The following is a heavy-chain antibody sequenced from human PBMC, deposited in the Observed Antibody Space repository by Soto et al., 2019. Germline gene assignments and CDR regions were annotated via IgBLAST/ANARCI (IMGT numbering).Heavy chain of an antibody. D-gene: IGHD1-7*01. Sequence: SVKVSCKASGGTFSSYAISWVRQAPGQGLEWMGGIIPIFGTANYAQKLQGRVTITADESTSTAYMELSSLRSQDTAVYYCARTGTTFMRMAFDIWGQGTMVTVSS. CDR2: IIPIFGTA. CDR3: ARTGTTFMRMAFDI. CDR1: GGTFSSYA. V-gene: IGHV1-69*13. J-gene: IGHJ3*02.